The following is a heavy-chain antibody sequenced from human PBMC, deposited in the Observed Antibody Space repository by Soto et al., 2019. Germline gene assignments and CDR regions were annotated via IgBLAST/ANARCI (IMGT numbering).Heavy chain of an antibody. D-gene: IGHD3-22*01. CDR1: GFPFSAYG. V-gene: IGHV3-30*18. J-gene: IGHJ4*02. Sequence: PGGSLRLSCAASGFPFSAYGMHWVRQAPGKALEWVAVISHDGSNKYYADSVKGRFTISRDNSKNTLYLQMNSMRADDTAVYDCAKDASEVSGYYQPYYFDYWGQGAMVTVSS. CDR3: AKDASEVSGYYQPYYFDY. CDR2: ISHDGSNK.